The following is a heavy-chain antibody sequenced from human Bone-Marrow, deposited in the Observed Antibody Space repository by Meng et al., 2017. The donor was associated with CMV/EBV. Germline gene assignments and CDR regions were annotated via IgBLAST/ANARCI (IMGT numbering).Heavy chain of an antibody. Sequence: SLKISCAASGFTFDDYAMHWVRQAPGKGLEWVSGISWNSGSIGYADSVKGRFTISRDNAKNSLYLQMNSLRAEDTALYYCAKEHSYGDYYYYGMDVWGQGTTVTVSS. D-gene: IGHD5-18*01. CDR2: ISWNSGSI. CDR1: GFTFDDYA. J-gene: IGHJ6*02. CDR3: AKEHSYGDYYYYGMDV. V-gene: IGHV3-9*01.